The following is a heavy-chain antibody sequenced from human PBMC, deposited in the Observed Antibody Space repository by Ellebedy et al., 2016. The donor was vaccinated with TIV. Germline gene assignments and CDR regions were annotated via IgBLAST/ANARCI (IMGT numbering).Heavy chain of an antibody. J-gene: IGHJ4*02. CDR2: ISDTSI. V-gene: IGHV3-69-1*01. CDR1: GYSFGVYA. Sequence: GESLKISCTSSGYSFGVYAINWFRQAPGKGLEWVSFISDTSIYYADAVEGRFTISRDNAKNSLYLQMNSLRAEDTAVYYCARGGGCFGDSCYYADFWGQGTLVTVSS. CDR3: ARGGGCFGDSCYYADF. D-gene: IGHD2-21*01.